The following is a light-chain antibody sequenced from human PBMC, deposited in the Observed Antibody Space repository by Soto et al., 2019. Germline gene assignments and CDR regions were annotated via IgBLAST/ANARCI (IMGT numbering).Light chain of an antibody. CDR3: AAWDDTLSVHVI. CDR1: SYSIGRNY. Sequence: QSVLTQPPTASGTPGQRVTISCSGSSYSIGRNYVYWYQQLPGTAPKLLIYRDNQRPSGVPDRFSGSKSGTSASLAISGLRSEDEADYYCAAWDDTLSVHVIFGGGTKLTVL. V-gene: IGLV1-47*01. CDR2: RDN. J-gene: IGLJ2*01.